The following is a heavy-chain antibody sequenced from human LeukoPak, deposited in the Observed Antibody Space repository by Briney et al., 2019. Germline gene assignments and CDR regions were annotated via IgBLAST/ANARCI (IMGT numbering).Heavy chain of an antibody. Sequence: GGSLRLSYAASGFTFSSYEMNWVRQAPGKGLEWVSYISSSGSTIYYADSVKGRFTISRDNSKNTLYLQMNSLRAEDTAVYCCARVQWLAFDYWGQGTLVTVSS. V-gene: IGHV3-48*03. CDR3: ARVQWLAFDY. D-gene: IGHD6-19*01. CDR2: ISSSGSTI. CDR1: GFTFSSYE. J-gene: IGHJ4*02.